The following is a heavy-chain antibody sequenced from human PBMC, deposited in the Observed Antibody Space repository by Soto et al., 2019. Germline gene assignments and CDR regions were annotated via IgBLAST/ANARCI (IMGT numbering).Heavy chain of an antibody. CDR2: MYYSGGA. CDR3: GRVVEGSTRHTDFDY. J-gene: IGHJ4*02. D-gene: IGHD2-15*01. CDR1: GVSIHNSHSF. V-gene: IGHV4-39*01. Sequence: PSETLSLTSAVSGVSIHNSHSFWGWIRQPPGKGLEFIGSMYYSGGANYNPSLKSRVTISLDTSKNQFSLTVNSVTAADTAIYYCGRVVEGSTRHTDFDYWGQGTLATVSS.